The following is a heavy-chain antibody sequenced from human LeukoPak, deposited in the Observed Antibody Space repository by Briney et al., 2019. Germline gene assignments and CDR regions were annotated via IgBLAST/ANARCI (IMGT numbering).Heavy chain of an antibody. V-gene: IGHV3-74*01. CDR2: INSDGSST. D-gene: IGHD2-2*01. Sequence: GGSLRLSCAASGFTFSSYWMHWVRQAPGKGLVWVSRINSDGSSTSYADSVKGRFTISRDNAKNTLYLQMNSLRAEDTAVYYCARRVVVPAAPYYFGYWGQGTLVTVSS. CDR1: GFTFSSYW. J-gene: IGHJ4*02. CDR3: ARRVVVPAAPYYFGY.